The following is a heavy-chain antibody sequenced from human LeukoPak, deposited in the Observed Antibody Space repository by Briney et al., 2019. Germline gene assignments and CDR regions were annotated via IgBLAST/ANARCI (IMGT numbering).Heavy chain of an antibody. Sequence: SETLSLTCTVSGGSVSSGSYYWSWIRQPPGKGLEWIGYIYYSGSTNYNPSLKSRVTISVDTSKNQFSLKLSSVTAADTAVYYCARDKAYYYGSGSYYGVYYYGMDVWGQGTTVTVSS. CDR1: GGSVSSGSYY. V-gene: IGHV4-61*01. D-gene: IGHD3-10*01. CDR3: ARDKAYYYGSGSYYGVYYYGMDV. J-gene: IGHJ6*02. CDR2: IYYSGST.